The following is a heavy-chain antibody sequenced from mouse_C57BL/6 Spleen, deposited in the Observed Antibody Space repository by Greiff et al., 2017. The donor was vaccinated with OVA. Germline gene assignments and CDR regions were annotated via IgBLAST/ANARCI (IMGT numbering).Heavy chain of an antibody. V-gene: IGHV2-5*01. D-gene: IGHD2-1*01. J-gene: IGHJ3*01. CDR3: AKSPSGNYLAWFAY. CDR2: IWRGGST. CDR1: GFSLTSYG. Sequence: VQLVESGPGLVQPSQSLSITCTVSGFSLTSYGVHWVRQSPGKGLEWLGVIWRGGSTDYNAAFMSRLSITKDNSKSQVFFKMNSLQADDTAIYYCAKSPSGNYLAWFAYWGQGTLVTVSA.